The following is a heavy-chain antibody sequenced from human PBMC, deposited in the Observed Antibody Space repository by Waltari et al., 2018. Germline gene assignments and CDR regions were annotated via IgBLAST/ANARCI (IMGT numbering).Heavy chain of an antibody. CDR1: GGSISSSSYY. J-gene: IGHJ4*02. Sequence: QLQLQESGPGLVKPSETLSLTCTVSGGSISSSSYYWGWIRQPPGKGLEWIGSIYYSVSTYYNPSLKSRVTISVDTSKNQFSLKLSSVTAADTAVDYCASRPIDYYDSSGYYGFDYWGQGTLVTVSS. D-gene: IGHD3-22*01. CDR3: ASRPIDYYDSSGYYGFDY. V-gene: IGHV4-39*01. CDR2: IYYSVST.